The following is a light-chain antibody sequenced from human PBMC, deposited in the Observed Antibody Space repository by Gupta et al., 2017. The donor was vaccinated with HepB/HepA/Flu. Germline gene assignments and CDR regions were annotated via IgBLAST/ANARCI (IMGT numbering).Light chain of an antibody. Sequence: FMLTPPRSVSESTGTKVTIPCTRSSGCIATNHVPWYQQRPGSAPTTVIFEDTQRPSGVSDRFSGSIDSSSNAASRTIAVLNTEDEADYCGQCFDSNILWVFGGGTKLTVL. CDR3: QCFDSNILWV. J-gene: IGLJ3*02. CDR1: SGCIATNH. V-gene: IGLV6-57*03. CDR2: EDT.